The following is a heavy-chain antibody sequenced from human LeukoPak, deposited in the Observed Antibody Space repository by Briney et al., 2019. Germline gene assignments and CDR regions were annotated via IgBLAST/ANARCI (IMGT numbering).Heavy chain of an antibody. Sequence: SETLSLTCTVSGGSISSYYWSWIRQPPGKGLEWIGYIYYSGSTNYNPSLKSRVTISVDTSKDQFSLKLSSVTAADTAVYYCAREADYYGSGTFDYWGQGTLVTVSS. CDR2: IYYSGST. D-gene: IGHD3-10*01. CDR3: AREADYYGSGTFDY. J-gene: IGHJ4*02. CDR1: GGSISSYY. V-gene: IGHV4-59*01.